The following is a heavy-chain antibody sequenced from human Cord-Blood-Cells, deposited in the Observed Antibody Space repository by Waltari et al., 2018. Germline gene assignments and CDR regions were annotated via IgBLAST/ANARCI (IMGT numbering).Heavy chain of an antibody. J-gene: IGHJ4*02. CDR2: ISSSGSTI. CDR1: GFTFSSYE. V-gene: IGHV3-48*03. CDR3: ARVKLKKPDY. Sequence: EVQLVESGGGLVQPGGSMGLSGAASGFTFSSYEMNWVRQAPGNGLEWGSYISSSGSTIYYADSVKGRFTISRDNAKNSLYLQMNSLRAEDTAVYYCARVKLKKPDYWGQGTLVTVSS.